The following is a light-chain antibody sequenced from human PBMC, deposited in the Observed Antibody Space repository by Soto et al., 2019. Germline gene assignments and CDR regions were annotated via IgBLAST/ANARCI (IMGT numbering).Light chain of an antibody. CDR3: QQYDNLPVT. CDR1: QDISNY. Sequence: DIQMTQSPSSLSASVGDRVTITCQASQDISNYLNWYQQKPGKAPKLLIYDASNLETGVPSRFSGRGSGTDFTVTISSLQPEDIATYYCQQYDNLPVTFGQGTKLEIK. J-gene: IGKJ2*01. V-gene: IGKV1-33*01. CDR2: DAS.